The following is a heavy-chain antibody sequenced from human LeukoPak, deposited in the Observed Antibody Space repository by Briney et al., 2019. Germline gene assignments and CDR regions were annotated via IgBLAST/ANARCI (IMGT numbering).Heavy chain of an antibody. D-gene: IGHD1-26*01. Sequence: GGSLRLSCAASGFTFRDYWMHWVRQAPGKGLVWVARIDSDGTKTTYADSVRGRFTIFRDNAENNLYLQMNSVRADDTAVYYCAREWLNSGSLTEYWGQGTLVTVSS. V-gene: IGHV3-74*01. CDR2: IDSDGTKT. J-gene: IGHJ4*02. CDR3: AREWLNSGSLTEY. CDR1: GFTFRDYW.